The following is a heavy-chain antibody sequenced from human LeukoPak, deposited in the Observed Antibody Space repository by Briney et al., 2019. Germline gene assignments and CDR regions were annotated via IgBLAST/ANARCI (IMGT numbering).Heavy chain of an antibody. J-gene: IGHJ4*02. Sequence: SVKVSCKASVATFSSDAISWVRQGPGQGLEWMGRIIPIIGISNYAQNFQSRVTITADKSTSTAYMELSSLRSEDTAVYYCARGVDLHYFDYWGQGTLVTVSS. CDR1: VATFSSDA. D-gene: IGHD3-3*01. CDR2: IIPIIGIS. CDR3: ARGVDLHYFDY. V-gene: IGHV1-69*04.